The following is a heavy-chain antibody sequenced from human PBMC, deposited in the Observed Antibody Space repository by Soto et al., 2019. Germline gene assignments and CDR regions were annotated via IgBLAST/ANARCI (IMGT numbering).Heavy chain of an antibody. Sequence: SETLSLTCAVSGGSISSTNWWRWVRQPPGKGLEWIGEIYHSGSANYTPSLKSRVTISVDKSKSQFSLKLSSVTAADTAVYYCARSDHYYYDSSGYWDYWGQGTLVTVSS. J-gene: IGHJ4*02. V-gene: IGHV4-4*02. CDR2: IYHSGSA. CDR1: GGSISSTNW. D-gene: IGHD3-22*01. CDR3: ARSDHYYYDSSGYWDY.